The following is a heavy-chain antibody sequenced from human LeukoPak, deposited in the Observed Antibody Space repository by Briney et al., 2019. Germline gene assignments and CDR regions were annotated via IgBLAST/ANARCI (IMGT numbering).Heavy chain of an antibody. D-gene: IGHD2-2*01. J-gene: IGHJ4*02. CDR3: ARDPDIVVVPAAG. Sequence: SETLSLTCTVSGYSISSGYYWGWIRQPPGKGLEWIGSIYHSGSTYYNPSLKNRGTISVDTSKNQFSLKLSSVTAADTAVYCCARDPDIVVVPAAGWGQGTLVTVSS. CDR1: GYSISSGYY. V-gene: IGHV4-38-2*02. CDR2: IYHSGST.